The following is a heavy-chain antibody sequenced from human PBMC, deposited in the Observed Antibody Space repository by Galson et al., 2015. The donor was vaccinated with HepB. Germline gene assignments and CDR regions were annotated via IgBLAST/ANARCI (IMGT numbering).Heavy chain of an antibody. Sequence: SLRLSCAASGFTVSSNYMSWVRQAPGKGLEWVSVIYSGGSTYYADSVKGRFTISRDNSKNTLYLQMNSLRAEDTAVYYCAREGPAPAFDIWGQGTMVTVSS. CDR2: IYSGGST. J-gene: IGHJ3*02. CDR1: GFTVSSNY. V-gene: IGHV3-53*05. D-gene: IGHD2-2*01. CDR3: AREGPAPAFDI.